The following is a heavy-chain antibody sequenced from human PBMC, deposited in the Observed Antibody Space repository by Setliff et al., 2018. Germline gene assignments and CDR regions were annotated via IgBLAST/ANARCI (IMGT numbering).Heavy chain of an antibody. D-gene: IGHD4-17*01. CDR1: SFNLANYA. V-gene: IGHV3-23*01. CDR3: AGDPNGDYVGAFDP. Sequence: GGSLRLSCVASSFNLANYAVTWVRQAPGKGLEWVSSIHSDGITTYYADSVKGRFTISRDNSRNTLSLQMNSLRAEDTASYYCAGDPNGDYVGAFDPWGQGIVVTVSS. CDR2: IHSDGITT. J-gene: IGHJ5*02.